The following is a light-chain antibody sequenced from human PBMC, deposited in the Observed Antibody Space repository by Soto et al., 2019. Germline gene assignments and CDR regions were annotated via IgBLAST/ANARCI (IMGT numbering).Light chain of an antibody. CDR2: GAP. Sequence: EIVMTQSPAPLSVSPGERDSLSCRASPSVFNNLAWYQQKPGPAPRLLIYGAPTRATGIPDRFSGSASGTDFTLTISRLEPEDCAMYYCQQYGTSPPRYTVGQGTKLEIK. J-gene: IGKJ2*01. CDR3: QQYGTSPPRYT. CDR1: PSVFNN. V-gene: IGKV3-20*01.